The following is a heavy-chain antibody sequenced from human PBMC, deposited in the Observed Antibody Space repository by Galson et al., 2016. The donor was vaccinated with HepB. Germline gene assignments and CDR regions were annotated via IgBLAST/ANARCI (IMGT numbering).Heavy chain of an antibody. CDR1: GGSFSGYY. V-gene: IGHV4-34*01. J-gene: IGHJ6*02. CDR3: ARARFLDWSYYDYGMDV. CDR2: INHSGST. Sequence: SETLSLTCAVYGGSFSGYYWRWIRQPPGKGLEWIGEINHSGSTNNTSLKGRVTISVDTSKNQFSLKLSSVPAADTAVYFCARARFLDWSYYDYGMDVWGQGTTVIVSS. D-gene: IGHD3-3*01.